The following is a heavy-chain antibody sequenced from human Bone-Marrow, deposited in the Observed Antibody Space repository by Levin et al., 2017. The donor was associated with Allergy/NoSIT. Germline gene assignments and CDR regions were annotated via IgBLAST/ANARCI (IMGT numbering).Heavy chain of an antibody. Sequence: PGGSLRLSCAASGFTFSGYSMNWVRQAPGKGLEWVSHISSSVVTIYYADSVKGRFTISRDNAKNSLYLRMNSLRDDDTAVYYCARKAAAGTNWYFDLWGRGTLVTVSS. CDR2: ISSSVVTI. D-gene: IGHD6-13*01. J-gene: IGHJ2*01. CDR3: ARKAAAGTNWYFDL. CDR1: GFTFSGYS. V-gene: IGHV3-48*02.